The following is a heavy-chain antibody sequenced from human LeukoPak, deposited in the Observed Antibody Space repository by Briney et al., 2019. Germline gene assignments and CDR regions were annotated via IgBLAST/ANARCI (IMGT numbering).Heavy chain of an antibody. CDR2: ISYDGSNK. CDR1: GFTFSSYA. V-gene: IGHV3-30-3*01. J-gene: IGHJ6*02. D-gene: IGHD2-2*01. CDR3: AREGIVVVPASYYYGMDV. Sequence: PGGSLRLSCAASGFTFSSYAVHWVRQAPGKGLEWVAVISYDGSNKYYADSVKGRFTISRDNSKNTLYLQMNSLRAEDTAVYYCAREGIVVVPASYYYGMDVWGQGTTVTVSS.